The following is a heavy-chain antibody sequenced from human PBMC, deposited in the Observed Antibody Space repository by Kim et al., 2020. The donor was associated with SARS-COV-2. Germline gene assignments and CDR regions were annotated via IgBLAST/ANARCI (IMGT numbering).Heavy chain of an antibody. CDR1: GFTFDDYA. V-gene: IGHV3-9*01. CDR3: AKDIMWGLGYSNYSVSAGSFDY. Sequence: GGSLRLSCAASGFTFDDYAMHWVRQAPGKGLEWVSGISWNSGSIGYADSVKGRFTISRDNAKNSLYLQMNSLRAEDTALYYCAKDIMWGLGYSNYSVSAGSFDYWGQGTLVTVSS. D-gene: IGHD4-4*01. CDR2: ISWNSGSI. J-gene: IGHJ4*02.